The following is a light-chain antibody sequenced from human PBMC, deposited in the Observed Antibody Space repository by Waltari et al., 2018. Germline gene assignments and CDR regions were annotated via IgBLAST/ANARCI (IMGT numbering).Light chain of an antibody. CDR3: QAWDSSTGVV. V-gene: IGLV3-1*01. Sequence: SYELPQPPSVSVSPGQTASIPCSGDKLGDKFACWYQQTPGQSPVLVIYQDSKRPSGIPERFSGSNSGNTATLTISGTQAMDEADYYCQAWDSSTGVVFGGGTKLTVL. CDR2: QDS. J-gene: IGLJ2*01. CDR1: KLGDKF.